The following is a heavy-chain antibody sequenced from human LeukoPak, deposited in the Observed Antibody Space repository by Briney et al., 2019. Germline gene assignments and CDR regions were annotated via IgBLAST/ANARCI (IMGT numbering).Heavy chain of an antibody. CDR1: GDSINSFY. CDR2: IYTSGST. V-gene: IGHV4-4*07. D-gene: IGHD2-2*01. Sequence: PSETLSLTCTVSGDSINSFYWSWFRQPAGKGLEWIGRIYTSGSTNYSPSLKSRVTMSVDTSKNQFSLKLSSVTAADTAVYYCARDVVAAVGSFDYWGQGTQVTVSS. J-gene: IGHJ4*02. CDR3: ARDVVAAVGSFDY.